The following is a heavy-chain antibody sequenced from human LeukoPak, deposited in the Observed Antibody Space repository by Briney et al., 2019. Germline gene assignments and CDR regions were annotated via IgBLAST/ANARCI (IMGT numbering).Heavy chain of an antibody. Sequence: SETLSLTFTVSGGSISSYYGSWIRQPPGKGLERVGYIYYSGSPNHNPSLRSRVTISLDTSKNQFSLKLSSVTAADTAVYYCARGGSTYYDFWSGPLDYWGQGTLVTVSS. D-gene: IGHD3-3*01. J-gene: IGHJ4*02. CDR1: GGSISSYY. CDR3: ARGGSTYYDFWSGPLDY. CDR2: IYYSGSP. V-gene: IGHV4-59*01.